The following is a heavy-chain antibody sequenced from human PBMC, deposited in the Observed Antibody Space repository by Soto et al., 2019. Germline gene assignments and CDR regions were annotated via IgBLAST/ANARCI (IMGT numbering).Heavy chain of an antibody. Sequence: PSETLSLTCAISCAPITWGDYSWNWIRQPPGKGLEWIGYIFHGGSTYYNPSLRSRVTIPVDRSRTQFSLKMSSVTAADTAVYYCARGRVVVPAAVMFNCLDPWGQGALVTVSS. J-gene: IGHJ5*02. CDR1: CAPITWGDYS. D-gene: IGHD2-2*01. CDR3: ARGRVVVPAAVMFNCLDP. CDR2: IFHGGST. V-gene: IGHV4-30-2*01.